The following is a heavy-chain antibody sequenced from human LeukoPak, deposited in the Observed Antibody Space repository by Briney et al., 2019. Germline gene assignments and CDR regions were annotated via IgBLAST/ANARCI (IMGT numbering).Heavy chain of an antibody. Sequence: SSETLSLPCTVSRGSISGSSYYWAWVRQPPGKGLEWVRSGFYSGSAYSNPSLKSRVSISVDTSRNQFSLNLSSVTAADTAVYYCARLRGAMTPVTSDFDYWGQGTLVTVSS. V-gene: IGHV4-39*01. CDR2: GFYSGSA. D-gene: IGHD4-17*01. J-gene: IGHJ4*02. CDR3: ARLRGAMTPVTSDFDY. CDR1: RGSISGSSYY.